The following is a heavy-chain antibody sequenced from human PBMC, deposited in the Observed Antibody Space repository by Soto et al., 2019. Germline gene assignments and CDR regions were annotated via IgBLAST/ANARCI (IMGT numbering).Heavy chain of an antibody. CDR3: ARGGYSSGYYYVY. Sequence: SETLSLTCTVSGGSISSYYWSWIRQPPGKGLEWIGYIYYSRSTNYNPSLKSRVTISVDTSKNQFSLKLSSVTAADTAVYYCARGGYSSGYYYVYWGQGTLVTVSS. J-gene: IGHJ4*02. CDR1: GGSISSYY. V-gene: IGHV4-59*01. CDR2: IYYSRST. D-gene: IGHD3-22*01.